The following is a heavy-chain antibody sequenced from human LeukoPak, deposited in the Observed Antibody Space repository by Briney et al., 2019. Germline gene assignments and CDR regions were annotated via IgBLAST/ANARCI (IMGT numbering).Heavy chain of an antibody. CDR1: GFTFSSYA. CDR2: INVEGTYT. D-gene: IGHD3-9*01. V-gene: IGHV3-74*01. J-gene: IGHJ4*02. Sequence: GGSLRLSCAASGFTFSSYAMSWVRHAPGKGLAWVSRINVEGTYTSYTDSVKGRFTISRDNAKNTLYMQMNSLRAEDTAVYYCERDLTGYHDYWGQGTLVTVSS. CDR3: ERDLTGYHDY.